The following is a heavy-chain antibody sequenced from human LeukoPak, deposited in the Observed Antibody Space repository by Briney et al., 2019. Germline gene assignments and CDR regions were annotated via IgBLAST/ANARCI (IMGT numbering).Heavy chain of an antibody. D-gene: IGHD1-1*01. CDR1: GGSISGHY. CDR3: ARETTALDY. V-gene: IGHV4-59*11. CDR2: IYYSGNT. Sequence: SETLSLTCTVSGGSISGHYWSWIRQSPGKGLEWLGYIYYSGNTAYNPSLKSRITISVDTSKNQFSLRLNSVTAADTAVYYCARETTALDYWGQGTLVTVSS. J-gene: IGHJ4*02.